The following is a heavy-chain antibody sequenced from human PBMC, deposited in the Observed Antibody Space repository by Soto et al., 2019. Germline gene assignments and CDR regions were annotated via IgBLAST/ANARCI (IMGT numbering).Heavy chain of an antibody. D-gene: IGHD1-7*01. CDR3: ARDPRGENWNWIGFYGMDV. CDR2: ISAYNGNT. V-gene: IGHV1-18*01. CDR1: GYTFTSYG. Sequence: SLNVSCKPSGYTFTSYGLSWVRHAPGRGLEWMGWISAYNGNTNYAQKLQGRVTISTDTSTSTAYMELRSLRSDDTAVYYCARDPRGENWNWIGFYGMDVWGQGTTVTVSS. J-gene: IGHJ6*02.